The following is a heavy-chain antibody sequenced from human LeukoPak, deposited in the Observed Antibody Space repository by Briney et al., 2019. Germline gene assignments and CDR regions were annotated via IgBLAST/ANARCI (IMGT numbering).Heavy chain of an antibody. CDR1: GFTFSSYH. J-gene: IGHJ4*02. CDR3: ARDQAGYFDY. Sequence: GRSLRLSCAASGFTFSSYHMHWVRQAPGKGLEWLAVIYDDGGNKYYADSVKGRFTISRDNSKNTLYLQMNSLRAEDTAVYYCARDQAGYFDYWGRGNLVTVSS. V-gene: IGHV3-33*01. CDR2: IYDDGGNK.